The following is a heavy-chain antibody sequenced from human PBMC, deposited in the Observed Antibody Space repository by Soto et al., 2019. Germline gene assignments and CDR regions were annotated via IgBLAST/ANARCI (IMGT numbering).Heavy chain of an antibody. Sequence: RASVKVSCKVSGYTLTELSMHWVRQAPGKGLEWMGGFDPEDGETIYAQKFQGRVTMTEDTSTDTAYMELSSLRSEDTAVYYCVSHRITMVRGVITKPLFDYWGQGTLVTVSS. D-gene: IGHD3-10*01. CDR1: GYTLTELS. CDR3: VSHRITMVRGVITKPLFDY. J-gene: IGHJ4*02. CDR2: FDPEDGET. V-gene: IGHV1-24*01.